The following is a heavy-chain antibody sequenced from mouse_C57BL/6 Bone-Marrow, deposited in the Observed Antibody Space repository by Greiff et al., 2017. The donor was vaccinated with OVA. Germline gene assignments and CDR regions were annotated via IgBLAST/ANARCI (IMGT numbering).Heavy chain of an antibody. Sequence: EVKLVESGGGLVQPGGSLKLSCAASGFTFSDYGMAWVRQAPRKGPEWVAFISNLAYSIYYADTVTGRFTISRENAKNTLYLEMSSLRSEDTAMYYCAREDDYDSPWFAYWGQGTLVTVSA. CDR3: AREDDYDSPWFAY. V-gene: IGHV5-15*01. D-gene: IGHD2-4*01. CDR1: GFTFSDYG. CDR2: ISNLAYSI. J-gene: IGHJ3*01.